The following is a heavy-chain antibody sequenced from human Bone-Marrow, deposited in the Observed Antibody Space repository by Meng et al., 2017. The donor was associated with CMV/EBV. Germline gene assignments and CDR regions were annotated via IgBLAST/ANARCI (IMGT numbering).Heavy chain of an antibody. V-gene: IGHV1-2*02. CDR1: GGTFSSYA. D-gene: IGHD5-18*01. CDR2: INPNSGGT. Sequence: ASGKVSCKASGGTFSSYAISWVRQAPGQGLEWMGWINPNSGGTNYAQKFQGRVTMTWDTSISTAYMELSRLRSDDTAAYYCAREVDTAMVWGQGTLVTVSS. J-gene: IGHJ4*02. CDR3: AREVDTAMV.